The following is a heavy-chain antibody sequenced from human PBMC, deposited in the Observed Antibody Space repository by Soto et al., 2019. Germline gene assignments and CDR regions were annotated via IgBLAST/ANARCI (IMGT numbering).Heavy chain of an antibody. J-gene: IGHJ4*02. V-gene: IGHV1-46*03. CDR3: AREYRGIPNSYYFDY. CDR1: GYTFPSYY. CDR2: INPSGGST. Sequence: ASVKVSCKASGYTFPSYYMHWVRQAPGQGLEWMGIINPSGGSTSYAQKFQGRVTMTRDTSTSTVYMELSSLRSEDTAVYYCAREYRGIPNSYYFDYWGQGTLVTVSS. D-gene: IGHD3-10*01.